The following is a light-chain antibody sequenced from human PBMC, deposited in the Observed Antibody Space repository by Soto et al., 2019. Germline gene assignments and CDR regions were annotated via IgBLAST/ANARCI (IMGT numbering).Light chain of an antibody. J-gene: IGKJ1*01. CDR2: GAS. Sequence: EIVLTQSPGTRSLSPGERATLSCRASQSVSNNHLAWYQQKPGQAPRLLIYGASNRATGIPDRFSGSGSGTDFPLTISRLEPEDFAVYYCQQYGSSGTFGQGTKVEIK. CDR3: QQYGSSGT. CDR1: QSVSNNH. V-gene: IGKV3-20*01.